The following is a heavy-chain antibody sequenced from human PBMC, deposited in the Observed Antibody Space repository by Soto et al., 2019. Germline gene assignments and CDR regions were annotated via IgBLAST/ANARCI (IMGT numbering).Heavy chain of an antibody. V-gene: IGHV4-34*01. Sequence: PSETLSLTCAVYGGSFSGYYWSWIRQPPGKGLEWIGEINHSGSTNYNPSLKSRVTISVDTSKNQFSLKLSSVTAADTAVYYCARSIYNTIFGVVYMDVWGKGTTVTVSS. CDR1: GGSFSGYY. J-gene: IGHJ6*03. D-gene: IGHD3-3*01. CDR2: INHSGST. CDR3: ARSIYNTIFGVVYMDV.